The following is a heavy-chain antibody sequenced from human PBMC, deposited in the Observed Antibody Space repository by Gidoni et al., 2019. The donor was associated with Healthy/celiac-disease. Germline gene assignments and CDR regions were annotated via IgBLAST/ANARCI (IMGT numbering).Heavy chain of an antibody. CDR3: AKDSERITMIVVVITGSDY. J-gene: IGHJ4*02. Sequence: EVQLLESGGGLVQPGGSRRLSCAASGFTFSSYAMSWVRPAPGKGLEWVSAIGGSGGSTYYADSVKGRFTISRDNSKNTLYLQMNSLRAEDTAVYYCAKDSERITMIVVVITGSDYWGQGTLVTVSS. V-gene: IGHV3-23*01. D-gene: IGHD3-22*01. CDR2: IGGSGGST. CDR1: GFTFSSYA.